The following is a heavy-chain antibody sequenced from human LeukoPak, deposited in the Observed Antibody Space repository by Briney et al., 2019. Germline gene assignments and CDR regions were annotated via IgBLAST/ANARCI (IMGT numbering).Heavy chain of an antibody. CDR2: ISYDGSNK. J-gene: IGHJ4*02. D-gene: IGHD2-21*01. V-gene: IGHV3-30-3*01. CDR3: AREAIQDVEVFDY. CDR1: GFTFSSYA. Sequence: PGGSLRLSCAASGFTFSSYAMHWVRQAPGKGLEWVAVISYDGSNKYYADSVKGRFTISRDNSKNTLYLQMNSLRAEDTAVYYCAREAIQDVEVFDYWGQGTLVTVSS.